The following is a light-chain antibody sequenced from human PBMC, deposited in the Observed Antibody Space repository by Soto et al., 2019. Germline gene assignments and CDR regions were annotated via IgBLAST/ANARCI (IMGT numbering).Light chain of an antibody. CDR2: GAS. V-gene: IGKV3-20*01. Sequence: ENVLTQSPGTLSLSPGERATLSCRASQSISSTYLAWYQQKPGQPPRLLMYGASNRATGIPDRFSGSGSGTDCAPTSGRLEPGYFSVYYCQRYSRSPPLTFGGGTKVEIK. CDR3: QRYSRSPPLT. CDR1: QSISSTY. J-gene: IGKJ4*01.